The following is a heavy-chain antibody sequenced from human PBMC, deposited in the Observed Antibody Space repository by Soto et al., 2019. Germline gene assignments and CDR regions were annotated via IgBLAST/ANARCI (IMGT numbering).Heavy chain of an antibody. CDR3: ARGQRFSDWFDP. CDR2: IYSSGST. V-gene: IGHV4-4*07. CDR1: GGDISTYY. J-gene: IGHJ5*02. D-gene: IGHD3-3*01. Sequence: QVQLQESGPGLVKPSETLSLTCTVSGGDISTYYWTWIRQPAGKGLEWIGRIYSSGSTKYNPSLKSRVTMSLDTSKTHFSLRLSSVTAADTAVYYCARGQRFSDWFDPWGQGTLVTVSS.